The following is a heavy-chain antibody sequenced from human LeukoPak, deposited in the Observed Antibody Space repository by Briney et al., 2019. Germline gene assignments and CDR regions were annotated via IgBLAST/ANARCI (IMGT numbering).Heavy chain of an antibody. CDR3: ARDGYRYYDSSGYYYFDY. Sequence: GGSLRLSCAASGFTFSRYWMTWVRQAPGMGLEWVSSISSSSSYVYYADSLKGRFTISRDNAKNSLYLQMNSLRVEDTAVYYCARDGYRYYDSSGYYYFDYWGQGTLVTVSS. D-gene: IGHD3-22*01. CDR2: ISSSSSYV. V-gene: IGHV3-21*01. CDR1: GFTFSRYW. J-gene: IGHJ4*02.